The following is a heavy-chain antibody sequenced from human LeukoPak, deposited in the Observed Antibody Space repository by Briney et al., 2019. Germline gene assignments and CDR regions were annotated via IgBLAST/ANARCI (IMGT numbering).Heavy chain of an antibody. V-gene: IGHV4-30-2*03. CDR2: IYYSGST. J-gene: IGHJ4*02. D-gene: IGHD3-22*01. CDR1: GDSITSGGYS. Sequence: SETLSLTCAVSGDSITSGGYSWSWIRQPPGKGLEWIGSIYYSGSTYYNPSLKSRVTISVDTSKNQFSLKLSSVTAADTAVYYCARHGYYYDSSGYPKVFDYWGQGTLVTVSS. CDR3: ARHGYYYDSSGYPKVFDY.